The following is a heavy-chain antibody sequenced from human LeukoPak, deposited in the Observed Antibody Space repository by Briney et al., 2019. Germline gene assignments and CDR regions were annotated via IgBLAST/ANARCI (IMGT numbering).Heavy chain of an antibody. D-gene: IGHD1-26*01. J-gene: IGHJ4*02. CDR3: ARIYSGSSDIDY. CDR1: GFTFSSYG. CDR2: ISYDGSNK. V-gene: IGHV3-30*03. Sequence: GVSLRLSCAASGFTFSSYGMHWVRQAPGKGLEWVAVISYDGSNKYYADSVKGRFTISRDNSKNTLYLQMNSLRAEDTAVYYCARIYSGSSDIDYWGQGTLVTVSS.